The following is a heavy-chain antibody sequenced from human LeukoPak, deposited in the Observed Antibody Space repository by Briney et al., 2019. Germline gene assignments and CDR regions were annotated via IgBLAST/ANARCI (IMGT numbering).Heavy chain of an antibody. CDR3: AREGSSTSCYKD. CDR2: TSSSSSYI. Sequence: GGSLRLSCAASGFTFSSYSMNWVRQAPGKGLEWVSSTSSSSSYIYYADSVKGRFTISRDNAKNSLYLQMNSLRAEDTAVYYCAREGSSTSCYKDWGQGTLVTVSS. J-gene: IGHJ4*02. D-gene: IGHD2-2*02. V-gene: IGHV3-21*01. CDR1: GFTFSSYS.